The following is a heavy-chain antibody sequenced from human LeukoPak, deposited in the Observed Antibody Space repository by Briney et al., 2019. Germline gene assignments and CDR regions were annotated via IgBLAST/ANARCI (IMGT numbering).Heavy chain of an antibody. CDR2: IYTSGST. V-gene: IGHV4-61*02. J-gene: IGHJ4*02. D-gene: IGHD1-1*01. CDR1: GGSISSGSYY. CDR3: ARDGWKTFDY. Sequence: SETLSLTCTVSGGSISSGSYYWSWIRQPAGKGLEWIGRIYTSGSTNYNPSLKSRVTISVDTSKNQFCLKLSSVTAADTAVYYCARDGWKTFDYWGQGTLVTVSS.